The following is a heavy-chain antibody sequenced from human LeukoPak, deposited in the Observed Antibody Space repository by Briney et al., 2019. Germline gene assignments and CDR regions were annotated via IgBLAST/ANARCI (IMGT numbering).Heavy chain of an antibody. D-gene: IGHD5-18*01. V-gene: IGHV4-39*07. CDR2: IYYSGST. CDR1: GGSISSSSYY. J-gene: IGHJ3*02. CDR3: ASGVDTATGYDAFDI. Sequence: SETLSLTCTVSGGSISSSSYYWGWIRQPPGKGLEWIGSIYYSGSTYYNPSLKSRVTISVDTSKNQFSLKLSSVTAADTAVYYCASGVDTATGYDAFDIWGQGTMVTVSS.